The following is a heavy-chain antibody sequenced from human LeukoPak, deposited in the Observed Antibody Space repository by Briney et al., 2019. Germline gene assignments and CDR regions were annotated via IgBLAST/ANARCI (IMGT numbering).Heavy chain of an antibody. Sequence: ASVKVSCKASGYTFTGYYMHWVRQAPGQGLEWMGIINPSGGSTSYAQKFQGRVTMTRDMSTSTVYMELSSLRSEDTAVYYCARDYRMYSSSSLYYYYMDVWGKGTTVTVSS. CDR2: INPSGGST. V-gene: IGHV1-46*01. CDR3: ARDYRMYSSSSLYYYYMDV. D-gene: IGHD6-6*01. J-gene: IGHJ6*03. CDR1: GYTFTGYY.